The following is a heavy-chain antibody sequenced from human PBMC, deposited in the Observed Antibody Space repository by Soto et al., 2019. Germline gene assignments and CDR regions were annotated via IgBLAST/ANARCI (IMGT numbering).Heavy chain of an antibody. V-gene: IGHV3-43*01. D-gene: IGHD3-3*01. J-gene: IGHJ5*02. Sequence: GGSLRVSCAASGFTFDDYTMHWVRQAPGKGLEWVSLISWDGGSTYYADSVKGRFTISRDNSKNSLYLQMNSLRTEDTALYYCAKDTPSMNYDFWSGWFDPWGQGTLVTVSS. CDR3: AKDTPSMNYDFWSGWFDP. CDR1: GFTFDDYT. CDR2: ISWDGGST.